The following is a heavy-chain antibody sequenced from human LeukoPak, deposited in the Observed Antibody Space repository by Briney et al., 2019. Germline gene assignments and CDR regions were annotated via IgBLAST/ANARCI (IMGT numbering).Heavy chain of an antibody. Sequence: SETLSLTCAVYGGSFSGYYWSWIRQPPGKGLEWIGEINHSGSTNYNPSLKSRVTISVDTSKNQFSLKLSSVTAADTAVYYCARLTLVGATTPDSGMDVWGQGTTVTVSS. J-gene: IGHJ6*02. V-gene: IGHV4-34*01. CDR3: ARLTLVGATTPDSGMDV. D-gene: IGHD1-26*01. CDR1: GGSFSGYY. CDR2: INHSGST.